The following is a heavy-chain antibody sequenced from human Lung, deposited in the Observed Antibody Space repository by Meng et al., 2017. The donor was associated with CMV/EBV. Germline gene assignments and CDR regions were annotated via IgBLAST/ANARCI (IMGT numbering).Heavy chain of an antibody. CDR2: FYYGGST. CDR1: RASISTYY. CDR3: ARSGPCNGGICYSGKFDS. V-gene: IGHV4-59*01. D-gene: IGHD2-15*01. J-gene: IGHJ5*01. Sequence: LXCTVSRASISTYYWSWIRQPPGKGLEWIGYFYYGGSTNYNPSLKSRVTILVDASKNQFSLKLSSVTAADTAIYYCARSGPCNGGICYSGKFDSWXQGTXVTVSS.